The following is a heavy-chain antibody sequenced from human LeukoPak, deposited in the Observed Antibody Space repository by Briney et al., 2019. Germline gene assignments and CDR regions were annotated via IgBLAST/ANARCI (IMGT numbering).Heavy chain of an antibody. V-gene: IGHV1-18*01. D-gene: IGHD3-22*01. CDR3: ARDVHYYDSSGYYLSFGY. Sequence: ASVKVSCKASGYTFTSYGISWVRQALGQGLEWMGWISAYNGNTNYAQKLQGRVTMTTDTSTSTAYMELRSLRSDDTAVYYCARDVHYYDSSGYYLSFGYWGQGTLVTVSS. CDR1: GYTFTSYG. CDR2: ISAYNGNT. J-gene: IGHJ4*02.